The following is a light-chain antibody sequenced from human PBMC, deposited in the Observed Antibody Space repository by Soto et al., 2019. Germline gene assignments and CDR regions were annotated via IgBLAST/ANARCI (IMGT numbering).Light chain of an antibody. CDR2: GAS. CDR1: QSISNY. V-gene: IGKV3-15*01. Sequence: EIVMTQSPPTLSVSPGEGVTLSCKASQSISNYLAWYQHKPGQAPRLLINGASNRATGFPARFSGSGSGEDFTLTISSVQSEDFAVYYCQQYLNWPWTFGQGTKVEIK. CDR3: QQYLNWPWT. J-gene: IGKJ1*01.